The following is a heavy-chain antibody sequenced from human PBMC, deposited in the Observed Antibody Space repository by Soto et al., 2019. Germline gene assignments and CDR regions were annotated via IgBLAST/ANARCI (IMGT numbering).Heavy chain of an antibody. CDR3: TTDSTDCSRTSCHYGMDV. V-gene: IGHV3-15*07. D-gene: IGHD2-2*01. CDR1: GFTFSNAW. J-gene: IGHJ6*02. CDR2: IKSKTDGGTT. Sequence: EVQLVESGGGLVKPGGSLRLSCAASGFTFSNAWMNWVRQAPGKGLEWVGRIKSKTDGGTTDYAAPVKGRFTISRDDSKTTLYLQMNSLKTEDTAVYYCTTDSTDCSRTSCHYGMDVWGQGTTVTVSS.